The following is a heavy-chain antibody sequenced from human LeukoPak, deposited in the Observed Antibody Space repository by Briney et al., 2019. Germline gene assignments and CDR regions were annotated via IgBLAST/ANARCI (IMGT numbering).Heavy chain of an antibody. CDR1: GGSISSGSYY. CDR2: IYSSGST. V-gene: IGHV4-61*02. CDR3: GKRKFWVLIGATIWGGGGFDY. D-gene: IGHD5-12*01. Sequence: SETLSLTCTVSGGSISSGSYYWSWIRQPAGKGLEWIGRIYSSGSTNYNPSLKSRVTISVDTSKNQFSLKLNSVTAADTAVYYCGKRKFWVLIGATIWGGGGFDYWGQGTLVTVSS. J-gene: IGHJ4*02.